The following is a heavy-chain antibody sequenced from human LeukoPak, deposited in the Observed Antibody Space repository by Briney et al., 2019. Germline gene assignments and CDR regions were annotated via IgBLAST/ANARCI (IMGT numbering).Heavy chain of an antibody. CDR1: GGSISSYY. CDR2: IYYSGST. D-gene: IGHD6-6*01. J-gene: IGHJ5*02. CDR3: ARCIGSSSFARWFDP. V-gene: IGHV4-59*01. Sequence: PSETLSLTCTVSGGSISSYYWSWIRQPPGKGLEWIGYIYYSGSTSYSPSLKSRVTISADTSKNQFSLKLSPVTAADTAVYYCARCIGSSSFARWFDPWGQGTLVTVSS.